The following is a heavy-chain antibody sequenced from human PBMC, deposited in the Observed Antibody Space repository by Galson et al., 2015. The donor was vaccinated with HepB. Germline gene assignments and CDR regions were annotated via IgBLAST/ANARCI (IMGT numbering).Heavy chain of an antibody. D-gene: IGHD3-10*01. CDR1: GFTFSSYG. CDR3: AKTGYYYGSGSSRTIDY. Sequence: SLRLSCAASGFTFSSYGMHWVRQAPGKGLEWVAVISYDGSNKYYADSVKGRFTISRDNSKNTLYLQMNSLRAEDTAVYYCAKTGYYYGSGSSRTIDYWGQGTLVTVSS. CDR2: ISYDGSNK. J-gene: IGHJ4*02. V-gene: IGHV3-30*18.